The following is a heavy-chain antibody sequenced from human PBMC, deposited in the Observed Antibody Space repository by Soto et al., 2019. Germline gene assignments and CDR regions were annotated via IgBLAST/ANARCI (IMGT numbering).Heavy chain of an antibody. J-gene: IGHJ3*02. V-gene: IGHV4-31*03. CDR3: ARGDYGDYEDAFDI. CDR1: GGSISSGGYY. CDR2: IYYSGST. Sequence: PSETLSLTCTVSGGSISSGGYYWSWIRQHPGKGLEWIGYIYYSGSTYYNPSLKSRVTISVDTSKNQFSLKLSSVTAADTAVYYCARGDYGDYEDAFDIWGQGTMVTVSS. D-gene: IGHD4-17*01.